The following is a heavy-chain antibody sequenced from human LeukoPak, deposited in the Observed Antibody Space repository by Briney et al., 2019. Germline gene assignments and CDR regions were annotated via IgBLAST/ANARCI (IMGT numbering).Heavy chain of an antibody. CDR1: GFTFRSYS. Sequence: PGGSLRLSCAASGFTFRSYSMNWVRQAPGKGLEWVSSISSSSSYIYYADSVKGRFTISRDNAQNSLYLQMNSLRAEDTAVYYCARVLPAALRTRGRGAFDIWGQGTMVTVSS. CDR2: ISSSSSYI. CDR3: ARVLPAALRTRGRGAFDI. V-gene: IGHV3-21*01. J-gene: IGHJ3*02. D-gene: IGHD1-14*01.